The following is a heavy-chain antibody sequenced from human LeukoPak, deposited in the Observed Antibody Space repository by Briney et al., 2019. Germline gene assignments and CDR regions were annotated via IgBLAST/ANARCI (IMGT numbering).Heavy chain of an antibody. CDR2: ISSYNGNT. V-gene: IGHV1-18*01. Sequence: EASVKVSCKASGYPFTIYGLNWVRQAPGQGLEWMGWISSYNGNTNYAQNFQGRVTMTTDVSSTTAYMELRSLTSDDTAVYYCARDLCRYSSGASSNDYRGQGTLVTVSS. D-gene: IGHD6-19*01. J-gene: IGHJ4*02. CDR1: GYPFTIYG. CDR3: ARDLCRYSSGASSNDY.